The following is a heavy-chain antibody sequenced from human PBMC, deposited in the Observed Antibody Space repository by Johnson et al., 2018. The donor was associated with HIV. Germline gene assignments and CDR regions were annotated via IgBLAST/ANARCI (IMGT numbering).Heavy chain of an antibody. J-gene: IGHJ3*02. CDR1: GFTFSSYW. D-gene: IGHD3-22*01. CDR2: IKQDGSEK. CDR3: ARDRGVVVHHDAFDI. Sequence: EVQLVESGGGLVQPGGSLRLSCSASGFTFSSYWMSWVRQAPGKGLEWVANIKQDGSEKYYVDSVKGRFTISRDNAKNSLYLQMNSLRAEDTAVYYCARDRGVVVHHDAFDIWGQGTMVTVSS. V-gene: IGHV3-7*01.